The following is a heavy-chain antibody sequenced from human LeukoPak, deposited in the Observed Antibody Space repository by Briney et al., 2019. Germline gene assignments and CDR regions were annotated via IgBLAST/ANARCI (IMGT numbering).Heavy chain of an antibody. CDR1: GASINSGDYY. V-gene: IGHV4-31*03. Sequence: SETLSLTCTVSGASINSGDYYWSWFRQHSGKGLEWIGYIYYSGTTYYNPSLKSRVTMSVDTSKNQFSLHLTSVTAADTAVYYCARAGCSGGSCSSAGDSWGQGTLVTVSS. J-gene: IGHJ4*02. CDR3: ARAGCSGGSCSSAGDS. D-gene: IGHD2-15*01. CDR2: IYYSGTT.